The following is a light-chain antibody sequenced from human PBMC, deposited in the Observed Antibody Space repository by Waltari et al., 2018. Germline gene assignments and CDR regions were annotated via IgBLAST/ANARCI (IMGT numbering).Light chain of an antibody. Sequence: QSALTQPPSASGSPGQSVTISCTGTSSDVVGYNYVSWYQQHPGKAPKLMIYDVSKWPSGVPDRFSGSKSGNTASLTVSGLQAEDEADYYCSSYAGSDSWVFGGGTKLTVL. J-gene: IGLJ3*02. CDR2: DVS. V-gene: IGLV2-8*01. CDR3: SSYAGSDSWV. CDR1: SSDVVGYNY.